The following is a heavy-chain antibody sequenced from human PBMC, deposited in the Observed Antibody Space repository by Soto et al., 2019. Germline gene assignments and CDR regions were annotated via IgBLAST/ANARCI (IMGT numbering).Heavy chain of an antibody. J-gene: IGHJ6*02. V-gene: IGHV4-59*01. D-gene: IGHD3-16*01. CDR1: GGSISSYY. CDR3: ARDGGYPETYGMDV. CDR2: IYYSGST. Sequence: QVQLQESGPGLVKPSETLSLTCTVSGGSISSYYWSWIRQPPGKGLEWIGYIYYSGSTNYNPSLKSRVTISVDPSKNQFSLKLSSVTAADTAVYYCARDGGYPETYGMDVWGQGTTVTVSS.